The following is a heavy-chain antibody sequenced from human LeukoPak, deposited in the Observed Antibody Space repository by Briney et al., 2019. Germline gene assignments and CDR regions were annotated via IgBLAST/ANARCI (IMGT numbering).Heavy chain of an antibody. D-gene: IGHD6-13*01. Sequence: GGSLRLSCAASGFTFSSYAMSWVRQAPGKGLEWVSAISGSGGSTYYADSVKGRFTISRDNSKNTLYLQMNSLRAEDTAVYYCAKDRVPSSIAAAGTLDYWGQGTLVTVSS. CDR3: AKDRVPSSIAAAGTLDY. CDR2: ISGSGGST. J-gene: IGHJ4*02. CDR1: GFTFSSYA. V-gene: IGHV3-23*01.